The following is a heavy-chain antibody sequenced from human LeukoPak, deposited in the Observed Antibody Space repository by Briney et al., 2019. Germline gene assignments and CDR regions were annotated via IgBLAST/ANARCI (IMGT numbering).Heavy chain of an antibody. V-gene: IGHV4-4*07. Sequence: SETLSLTCTVSGESIKSFYWSWIRQPAGKGLEWIGRIYTSGSTNYSPSLKSRVTMSVDTSKNQFSLTLSSVTAADTAVYYCARQYSDILTGYHRGELYWYFDPWGRGTLVTVSS. CDR2: IYTSGST. J-gene: IGHJ2*01. CDR3: ARQYSDILTGYHRGELYWYFDP. D-gene: IGHD3-9*01. CDR1: GESIKSFY.